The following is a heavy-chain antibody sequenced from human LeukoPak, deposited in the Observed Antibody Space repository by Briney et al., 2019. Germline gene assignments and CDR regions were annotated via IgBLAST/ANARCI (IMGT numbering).Heavy chain of an antibody. CDR2: ISARSNYI. Sequence: PGGSLRLSCVASGFTFSNYFMNWVRQAPGKGLGWVSSISARSNYIYYADSVKGRFTISRDNAEASLYLHMSSLRAEDTAVYYCVRDYPGEIAALEYWGQGALVTVSS. V-gene: IGHV3-21*01. CDR1: GFTFSNYF. D-gene: IGHD6-6*01. CDR3: VRDYPGEIAALEY. J-gene: IGHJ4*02.